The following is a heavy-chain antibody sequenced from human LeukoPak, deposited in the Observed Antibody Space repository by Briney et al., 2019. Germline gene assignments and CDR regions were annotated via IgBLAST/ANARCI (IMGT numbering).Heavy chain of an antibody. D-gene: IGHD3-16*01. CDR3: VRVGNSLNYFDC. CDR1: GFSFSSYE. V-gene: IGHV3-48*03. J-gene: IGHJ4*02. CDR2: IRSSGSTT. Sequence: GGSLRLSCAASGFSFSSYEMNWVRQAPGKGLEWVSYIRSSGSTTYYADPVKGRFTISRDNAKDSLYLQMNSLRAEDTAVYYCVRVGNSLNYFDCWGQGTLVTVSS.